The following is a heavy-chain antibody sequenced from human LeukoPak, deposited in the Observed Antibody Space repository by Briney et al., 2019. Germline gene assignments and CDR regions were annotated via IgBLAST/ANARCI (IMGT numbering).Heavy chain of an antibody. CDR1: GYTFTSYD. Sequence: ASVKVSCKASGYTFTSYDINWVRQATGQGLEWMGWTNPNSGNTGYAQKFQGRVTITRNTSISTAYMELSSLRSEDTAVYYCARTDRMNYYYYYMDVWGKGTTVTVSS. V-gene: IGHV1-8*03. J-gene: IGHJ6*03. CDR3: ARTDRMNYYYYYMDV. D-gene: IGHD1-14*01. CDR2: TNPNSGNT.